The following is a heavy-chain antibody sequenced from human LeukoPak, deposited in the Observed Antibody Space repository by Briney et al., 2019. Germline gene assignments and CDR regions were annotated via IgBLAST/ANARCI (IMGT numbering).Heavy chain of an antibody. CDR1: GFMFSNYD. Sequence: GGSLRLSCVASGFMFSNYDMKWVRQAPGKGLEWISCVRTTGETTYCADSVKGRFSVSRDNAQNSLYLQMSSLRVEDTAVYYCARRGHPDFDYWGQGTLVTVSS. CDR2: VRTTGETT. V-gene: IGHV3-48*03. J-gene: IGHJ4*02. CDR3: ARRGHPDFDY.